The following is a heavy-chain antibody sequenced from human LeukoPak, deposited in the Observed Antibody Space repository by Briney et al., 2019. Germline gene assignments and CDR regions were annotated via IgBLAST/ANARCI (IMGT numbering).Heavy chain of an antibody. V-gene: IGHV5-51*01. CDR2: IYPGDSDT. CDR3: ARQHRSIVGAPGY. Sequence: HGESLKISCKGSGYSCTSYWIGWVRQMPGKGLEWMGIIYPGDSDTRYSPSFQGQVTISADKSISTAYLQWSSLKASDTAVYYCARQHRSIVGAPGYWGQGTLVTVSS. CDR1: GYSCTSYW. J-gene: IGHJ4*02. D-gene: IGHD1-26*01.